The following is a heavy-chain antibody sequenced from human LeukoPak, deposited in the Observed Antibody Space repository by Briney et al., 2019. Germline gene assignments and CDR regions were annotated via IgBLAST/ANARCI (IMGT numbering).Heavy chain of an antibody. Sequence: PGGSLRLSCAASGFSFSSYAMSWVRQGPGKGLEWVSGITASGDTYYADSLKGRFTISRDNSRNTLYLQMNSLRADDTALYYCAKVPVWQQLVDYWGQGTLVTVSS. J-gene: IGHJ4*02. V-gene: IGHV3-23*01. CDR1: GFSFSSYA. CDR3: AKVPVWQQLVDY. CDR2: ITASGDT. D-gene: IGHD6-13*01.